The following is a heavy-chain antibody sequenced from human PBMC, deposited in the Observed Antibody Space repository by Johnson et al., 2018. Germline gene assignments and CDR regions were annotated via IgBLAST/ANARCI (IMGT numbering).Heavy chain of an antibody. CDR3: ASGDFSAARPSDDGMDG. J-gene: IGHJ6*02. V-gene: IGHV1-69*12. Sequence: QVQLVQSGAEVKKPGSSVKVSCKASGGTFSSYAISWVRQAPGQGLEWMGGIIPIFGTANYAQKFQGRVTITADGSTTAYRELSSLTSEDTAVYYCASGDFSAARPSDDGMDGWGQGTTVTGSS. D-gene: IGHD6-6*01. CDR2: IIPIFGTA. CDR1: GGTFSSYA.